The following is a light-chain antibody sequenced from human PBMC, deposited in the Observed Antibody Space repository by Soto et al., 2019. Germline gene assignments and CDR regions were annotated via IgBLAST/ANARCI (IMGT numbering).Light chain of an antibody. J-gene: IGLJ2*01. CDR3: SSYTNSGSV. CDR2: EVS. Sequence: QSVLTQPGSLSGSPGQSITISCTGTSSDIGAYDYVSWFQQHPGKAPKLMIYEVSNRPSGVSNRFSGSKSGNTASLTIYGLQAEDEADYYCSSYTNSGSVFGGGTKLTVL. V-gene: IGLV2-14*01. CDR1: SSDIGAYDY.